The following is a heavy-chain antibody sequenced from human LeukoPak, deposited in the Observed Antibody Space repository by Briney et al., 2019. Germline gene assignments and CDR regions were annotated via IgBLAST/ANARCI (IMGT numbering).Heavy chain of an antibody. J-gene: IGHJ4*02. CDR1: GFSLSTSGMC. V-gene: IGHV2-70*01. CDR2: IDWDDDK. Sequence: ESGPALVKPTQTLTLTCTFSGFSLSTSGMCVSWIRHPPGKALEWLALIDWDDDKYYSTSLKTRLTISKDTSKNQVVLTMTNMDPVDTATYYCARIDYGSGHYYFDYWGQGTLVTVSS. D-gene: IGHD3-10*01. CDR3: ARIDYGSGHYYFDY.